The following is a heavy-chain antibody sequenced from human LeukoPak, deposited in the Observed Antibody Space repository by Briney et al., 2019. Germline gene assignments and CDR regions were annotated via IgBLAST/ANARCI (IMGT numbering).Heavy chain of an antibody. V-gene: IGHV3-7*01. CDR3: AKLAKYFYGSETYYFFEH. D-gene: IGHD3-10*01. J-gene: IGHJ4*02. CDR1: GFSFTTYW. CDR2: IKQDGTEK. Sequence: GEPLRLSCAASGFSFTTYWMGWVRQAPGKGLEGVANIKQDGTEKYYLDSVKGRFTISRDNAKNSLYLQMNSLRVEDTAVYYCAKLAKYFYGSETYYFFEHWGQGTPVTASS.